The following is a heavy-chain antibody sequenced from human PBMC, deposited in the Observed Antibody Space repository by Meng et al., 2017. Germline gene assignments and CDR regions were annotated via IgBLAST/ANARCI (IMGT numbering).Heavy chain of an antibody. Sequence: ASVKVSCKASGGTFSSYAISWVRQAPGHGLEWMGWINTNTGNPKYAQGFTGRFVFSLDTSVSTAYLQISSLNAEDTAVYYCARTVVPRNGFDYWGQGTLVTVSS. CDR3: ARTVVPRNGFDY. D-gene: IGHD3-22*01. J-gene: IGHJ4*02. V-gene: IGHV7-4-1*02. CDR2: INTNTGNP. CDR1: GGTFSSYA.